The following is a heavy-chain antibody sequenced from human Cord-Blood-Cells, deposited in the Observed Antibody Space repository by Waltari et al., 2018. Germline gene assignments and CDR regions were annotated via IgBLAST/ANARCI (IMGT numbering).Heavy chain of an antibody. V-gene: IGHV4-34*01. CDR1: VGSFSGYY. Sequence: QVQLQQWGAGLLKPSETLSLTCAVYVGSFSGYYWSWIRQPPGKGLEWIGKINQGETTNNTPPLKSRVTISVNPSKNQFSLKLSSVTAADTAVYYCAIYYGSGSYYTDYWGQGTLVTVSS. J-gene: IGHJ4*02. CDR3: AIYYGSGSYYTDY. D-gene: IGHD3-10*01. CDR2: INQGETT.